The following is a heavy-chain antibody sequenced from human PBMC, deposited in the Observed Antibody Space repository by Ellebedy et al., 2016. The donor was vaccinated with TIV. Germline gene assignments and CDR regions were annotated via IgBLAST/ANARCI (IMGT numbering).Heavy chain of an antibody. D-gene: IGHD4-17*01. V-gene: IGHV3-74*01. CDR3: ARDGPLFGDYPDY. J-gene: IGHJ4*02. CDR1: GFTFSSYW. CDR2: VNSDGSST. Sequence: GESLKISXAASGFTFSSYWMHWVRQAPGEGLVWVSRVNSDGSSTRYADSVEGRFTISSDNAKNTLLLQMNSLSAKDTALYYCARDGPLFGDYPDYWGQGTLVTVSS.